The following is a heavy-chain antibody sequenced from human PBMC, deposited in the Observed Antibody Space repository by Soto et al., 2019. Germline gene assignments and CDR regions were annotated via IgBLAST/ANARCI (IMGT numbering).Heavy chain of an antibody. CDR3: ARDPEKLWSGYFLSGDWFDP. Sequence: ASVKVSCKASGYTFTSYDINWVRQATGQGLEWMGWMNPNSGNTGYAQKFQGRVTMTRNTSINTAYMELSSLRSEDTAVYYCARDPEKLWSGYFLSGDWFDPWGQGTLVTVSS. CDR2: MNPNSGNT. J-gene: IGHJ5*02. V-gene: IGHV1-8*01. D-gene: IGHD3-3*01. CDR1: GYTFTSYD.